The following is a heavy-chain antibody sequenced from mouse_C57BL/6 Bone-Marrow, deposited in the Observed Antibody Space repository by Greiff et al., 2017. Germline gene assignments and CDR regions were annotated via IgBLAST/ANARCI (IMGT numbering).Heavy chain of an antibody. J-gene: IGHJ1*03. CDR1: GFTFSDYG. V-gene: IGHV5-17*01. CDR3: AITTVPYWYFEV. D-gene: IGHD1-1*01. Sequence: EVTLVESGGGLVKPGGSLKLSCAASGFTFSDYGMHWVRQAPEKGLEWVAYISSGSSTIYYADTVKGRFTISRDNAKNTLFLQMTSLRSEDTAMYYCAITTVPYWYFEVWGTGTTVTVSS. CDR2: ISSGSSTI.